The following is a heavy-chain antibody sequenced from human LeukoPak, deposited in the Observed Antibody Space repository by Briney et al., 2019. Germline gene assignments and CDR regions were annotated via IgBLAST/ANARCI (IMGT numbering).Heavy chain of an antibody. Sequence: PGGSLRLSCAASGFTFSSYSMNWVRQAPGKGLEWVSSISSSSSNIYYADSVKGRFTISRDNAKNSLCLQMNSLRAEDTAVYYCARQSRQELASDYWGQGTLATVSS. CDR2: ISSSSSNI. J-gene: IGHJ4*02. D-gene: IGHD6-13*01. CDR3: ARQSRQELASDY. V-gene: IGHV3-21*01. CDR1: GFTFSSYS.